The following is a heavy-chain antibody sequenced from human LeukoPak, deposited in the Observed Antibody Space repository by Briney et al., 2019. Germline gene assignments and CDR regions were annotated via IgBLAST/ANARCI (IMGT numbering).Heavy chain of an antibody. J-gene: IGHJ4*02. CDR2: VEHDGSRT. Sequence: GGAPRISRAAPGFTFTSYWMHWVRQPPGKGLVWVSRVEHDGSRTAYADSVTGRFTISRDNARNMVYLQMNSLRAEDTAVYYCATDLGWGQGTLVTVSS. CDR3: ATDLG. D-gene: IGHD4-17*01. V-gene: IGHV3-74*01. CDR1: GFTFTSYW.